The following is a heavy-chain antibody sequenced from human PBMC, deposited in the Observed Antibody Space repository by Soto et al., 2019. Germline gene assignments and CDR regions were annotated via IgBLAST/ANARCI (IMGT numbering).Heavy chain of an antibody. V-gene: IGHV5-51*01. J-gene: IGHJ4*02. CDR2: IYPGDSDT. CDR1: GYSFTNYW. D-gene: IGHD3-3*01. Sequence: PGESLKISCEGSGYSFTNYWIGWVRQMPGKGLEWMGIIYPGDSDTRYSPSFQGQVSISAEKSISTAYLQWSSLKASDTAMYYCARLGVNYDFWSGYPFDYWGQGTLVTVYS. CDR3: ARLGVNYDFWSGYPFDY.